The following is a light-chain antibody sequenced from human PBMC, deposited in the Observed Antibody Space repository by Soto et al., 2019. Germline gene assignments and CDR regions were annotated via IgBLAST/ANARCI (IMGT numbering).Light chain of an antibody. V-gene: IGLV1-44*01. CDR2: SNH. CDR3: AAWDDSLWV. J-gene: IGLJ3*02. Sequence: QSVLTQPPSASGTLGQRVTISCSGSSSNIGSNTVNWYQQLPGSAPKVLIYSNHQQPSGVPDRFSGSKSGTSASLAISGLQSEDEADYYCAAWDDSLWVFGRGTKVTVL. CDR1: SSNIGSNT.